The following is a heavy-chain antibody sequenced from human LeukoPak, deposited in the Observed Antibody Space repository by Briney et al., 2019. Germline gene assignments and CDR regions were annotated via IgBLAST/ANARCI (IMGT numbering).Heavy chain of an antibody. CDR1: GGSISSSSYY. D-gene: IGHD5-12*01. Sequence: SETLSLTCTVSGGSISSSSYYWGWIRQPPGKGLEWIGSIYYSGSTYYNPSLKSRVTISVDTSKNQFSLKLSSVTAADTAVYYCAWYSGYDLYCFDYWGQGTLVTVSS. CDR3: AWYSGYDLYCFDY. J-gene: IGHJ4*02. V-gene: IGHV4-39*01. CDR2: IYYSGST.